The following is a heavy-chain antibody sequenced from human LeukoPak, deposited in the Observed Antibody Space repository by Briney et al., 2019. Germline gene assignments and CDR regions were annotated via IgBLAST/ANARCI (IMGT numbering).Heavy chain of an antibody. CDR1: GFTFSNYA. J-gene: IGHJ4*02. V-gene: IGHV3-23*01. Sequence: PGGSLRLSCAASGFTFSNYAMSWVRQAPGKGLEWVSGISGSGGSIYYADSVKGRFTISRDNSKNTLYLQMNSLRAEDMAVYYCAKDNSPKVYCSGGSCYSDYWGQGTLVTVSS. CDR3: AKDNSPKVYCSGGSCYSDY. CDR2: ISGSGGSI. D-gene: IGHD2-15*01.